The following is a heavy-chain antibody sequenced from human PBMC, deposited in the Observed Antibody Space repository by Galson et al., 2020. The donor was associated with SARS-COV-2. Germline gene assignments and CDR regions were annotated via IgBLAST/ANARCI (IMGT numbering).Heavy chain of an antibody. CDR2: ISGSGGST. D-gene: IGHD2-15*01. CDR1: GFTLSSYA. V-gene: IGHV3-23*01. CDR3: AKQGIDCSGGSCYSKDY. Sequence: GGSLRLSCAASGFTLSSYAMSWVRQAPGQALEWVSAISGSGGSTYYADSVKGRFTISRDNSKNTLYLQMNSLRAEDTAVYYCAKQGIDCSGGSCYSKDYWGQGTLVTVSS. J-gene: IGHJ4*02.